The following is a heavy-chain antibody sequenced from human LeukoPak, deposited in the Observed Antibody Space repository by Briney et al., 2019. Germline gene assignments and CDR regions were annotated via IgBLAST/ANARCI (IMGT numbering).Heavy chain of an antibody. V-gene: IGHV3-23*01. CDR3: AKDQKWGPADYYFDS. CDR1: GFTFSSYA. Sequence: GGSLRLSCAASGFTFSSYAMNWVRQAPGKGLEWVSVISGSGDSTHYADSVKGRFTISRDNSKNTLHLQMNSLRVEDTAIYYCAKDQKWGPADYYFDSWGQGTLVTVSS. D-gene: IGHD2-2*01. J-gene: IGHJ4*02. CDR2: ISGSGDST.